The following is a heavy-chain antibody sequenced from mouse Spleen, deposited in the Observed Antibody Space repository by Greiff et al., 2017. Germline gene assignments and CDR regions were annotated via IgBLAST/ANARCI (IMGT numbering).Heavy chain of an antibody. CDR3: TTSHGYYFDY. D-gene: IGHD6-1*01. CDR2: IDPENGDT. CDR1: GFNIKDDY. V-gene: IGHV14-4*01. J-gene: IGHJ2*01. Sequence: VQLKQSGAELVRPGASVKLSCTASGFNIKDDYMHWVKQRPEQGLEWIGWIDPENGDTEYASKFQGKATITADTSSNTAYLQLSSLTSEDTAVYYCTTSHGYYFDYWGQGTTLTVSS.